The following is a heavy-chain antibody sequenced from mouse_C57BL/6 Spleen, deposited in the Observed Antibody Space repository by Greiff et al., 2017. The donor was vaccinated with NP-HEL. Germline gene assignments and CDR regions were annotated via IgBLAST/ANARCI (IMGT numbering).Heavy chain of an antibody. CDR1: GYTFTDYN. CDR3: ARFYYDSYWYFDV. CDR2: INPNNGGT. V-gene: IGHV1-18*01. D-gene: IGHD2-4*01. J-gene: IGHJ1*03. Sequence: VQLQQSGPELVKPGASVKIPCKASGYTFTDYNMDWVKQSHGKSLEWIGDINPNNGGTIYNQKFKGKATLTVDKSSSTAYMELRSLTSEDTAVYYCARFYYDSYWYFDVWGTGTTVTVSS.